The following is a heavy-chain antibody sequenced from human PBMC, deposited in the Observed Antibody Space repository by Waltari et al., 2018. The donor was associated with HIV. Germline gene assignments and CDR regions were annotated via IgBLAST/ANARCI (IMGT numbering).Heavy chain of an antibody. CDR2: ITHTGTR. CDR3: ARGTNWNGHHFYYGLDV. CDR1: CTYPSRHD. Sequence: VHLQQWGAGRLQPSETLSLTCAVYCTYPSRHDWPWVRQTPGKGLQWVGEITHTGTRKYNPSLMSRVTISVDTSKNQFSLKMTSMGAADAAIYYCARGTNWNGHHFYYGLDVWGQGTTVSVSS. D-gene: IGHD1-20*01. V-gene: IGHV4-34*02. J-gene: IGHJ6*02.